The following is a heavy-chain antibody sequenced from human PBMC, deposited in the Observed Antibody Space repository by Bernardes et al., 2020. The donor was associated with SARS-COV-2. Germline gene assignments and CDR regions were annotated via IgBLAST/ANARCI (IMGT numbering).Heavy chain of an antibody. CDR3: AIPPTNYGSYGMDV. Sequence: SVKVSLLSSVCIFLGYHLHWVRPPPSQGLAWMGCINPNSCDTNYAQKFQGRVNMTMDTSIKTASMALRRLPSDDTAVYYCAIPPTNYGSYGMDVWGQGTTVTVSS. J-gene: IGHJ6*02. CDR2: INPNSCDT. CDR1: VCIFLGYH. V-gene: IGHV1-2*02. D-gene: IGHD3-22*01.